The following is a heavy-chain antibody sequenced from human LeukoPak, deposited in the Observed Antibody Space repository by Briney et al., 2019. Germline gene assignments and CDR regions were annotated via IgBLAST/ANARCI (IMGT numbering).Heavy chain of an antibody. V-gene: IGHV3-48*01. J-gene: IGHJ4*02. CDR1: GFTFSSYS. CDR3: ARGGNYYVGDY. Sequence: GGSLRLSCAASGFTFSSYSMNWVRQAPGKGLEWVSYISSSSSTIYYADSVKGRFTISRDNAKNSLYLQMNSLRAGDTPVYYCARGGNYYVGDYWGQGTLVTVSS. CDR2: ISSSSSTI. D-gene: IGHD3-16*01.